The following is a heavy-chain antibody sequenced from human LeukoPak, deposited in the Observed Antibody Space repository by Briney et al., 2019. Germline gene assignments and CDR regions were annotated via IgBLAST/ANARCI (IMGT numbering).Heavy chain of an antibody. CDR2: ISSSSSYI. CDR1: GFTFSSYS. J-gene: IGHJ4*02. Sequence: PGGSLRLSCAASGFTFSSYSMNWVRQAPGKGLEWVLSISSSSSYIYYADSVKGRFTISRDNAKNSLYLQMNSLRAEGTAVYYCARGAYCGGDCYPLPDYWGQGTLVTVSS. CDR3: ARGAYCGGDCYPLPDY. D-gene: IGHD2-21*02. V-gene: IGHV3-21*01.